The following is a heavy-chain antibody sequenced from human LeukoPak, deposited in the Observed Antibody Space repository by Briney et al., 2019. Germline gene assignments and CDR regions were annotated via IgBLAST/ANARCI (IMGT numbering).Heavy chain of an antibody. V-gene: IGHV3-21*04. Sequence: SGGSLRLSCAASGFTFSSYEMNWVRQAPGKGLEWVSSISSSSSYIYYADSVKGRFTISRDNAKNSLYLQMNSLRAEDTAVYYCAKGGVNYYDSSGYFDYWGQGTLVTVSS. CDR3: AKGGVNYYDSSGYFDY. J-gene: IGHJ4*02. CDR2: ISSSSSYI. CDR1: GFTFSSYE. D-gene: IGHD3-22*01.